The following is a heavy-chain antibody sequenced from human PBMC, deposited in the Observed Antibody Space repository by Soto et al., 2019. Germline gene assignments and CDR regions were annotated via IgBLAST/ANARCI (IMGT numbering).Heavy chain of an antibody. J-gene: IGHJ5*02. D-gene: IGHD5-12*01. CDR2: IPSRGRP. CDR1: GASVAGGSSY. V-gene: IGHV4-30-4*01. Sequence: QVQLRESGPGLVKPSQTLSLTCSVSGASVAGGSSYWSWVRQPPGKGLEWIGYIPSRGRPFYTPSLTSLGTISADTSKNQLSLQFTSVTAADTAVYYCARDTYSGYDFGLWGQGTLVTVSS. CDR3: ARDTYSGYDFGL.